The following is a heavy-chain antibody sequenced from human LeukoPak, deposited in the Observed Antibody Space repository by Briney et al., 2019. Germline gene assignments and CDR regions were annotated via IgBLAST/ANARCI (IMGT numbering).Heavy chain of an antibody. D-gene: IGHD3-22*01. CDR2: ISYDGSNK. CDR3: AKGLYDSSGYYYNDAFDI. J-gene: IGHJ3*02. V-gene: IGHV3-30*18. CDR1: GVTFSSCG. Sequence: GSRRLSCAASGVTFSSCGMHGVRHAPGKGLEGVAVISYDGSNKYYADSVKGRFTISRDNSKNTLYLQMNSLRAEDTAVYYCAKGLYDSSGYYYNDAFDIWGQGTMVTVSS.